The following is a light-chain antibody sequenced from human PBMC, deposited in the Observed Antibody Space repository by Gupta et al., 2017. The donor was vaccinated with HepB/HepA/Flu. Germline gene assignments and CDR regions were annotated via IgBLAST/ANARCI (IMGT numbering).Light chain of an antibody. Sequence: GDRVTITCRASQGISNFLAWYQQKPGKIPKLLIFAASTLQSGVPSRFSGSGFGTDFTLTISSLQPEDVATYHCQKYDSAPWTFGQGTKVEIK. V-gene: IGKV1-27*01. CDR3: QKYDSAPWT. J-gene: IGKJ1*01. CDR1: QGISNF. CDR2: AAS.